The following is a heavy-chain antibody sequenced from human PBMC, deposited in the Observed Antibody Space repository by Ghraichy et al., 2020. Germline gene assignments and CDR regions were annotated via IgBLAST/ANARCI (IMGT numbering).Heavy chain of an antibody. V-gene: IGHV4-59*01. D-gene: IGHD2-15*01. CDR3: ARTATVGVSDY. CDR1: GGSISSYY. J-gene: IGHJ4*02. Sequence: SETLSLTCTVSGGSISSYYWSWIRQPPGKGLEWIGYIYYSGSTNYNPSLKSRVTISVDTSKNQFSLKLSSVTAADTAVYYCARTATVGVSDYWGQGTLVTVSS. CDR2: IYYSGST.